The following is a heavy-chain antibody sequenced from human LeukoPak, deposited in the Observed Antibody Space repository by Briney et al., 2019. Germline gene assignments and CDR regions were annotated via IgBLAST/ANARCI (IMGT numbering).Heavy chain of an antibody. Sequence: PAQCLSLSCAPATSTFSSYWIEWVRPAPREGMGWVSRIHSDGRSTSYAESVKGRFIMSRENAKNSLYLQMNSLSAGDTAVYYCARSLPKTYYFESSGFCMDVWGQGTTVTVSS. J-gene: IGHJ6*02. V-gene: IGHV3-74*01. CDR1: TSTFSSYW. CDR3: ARSLPKTYYFESSGFCMDV. D-gene: IGHD3-22*01. CDR2: IHSDGRST.